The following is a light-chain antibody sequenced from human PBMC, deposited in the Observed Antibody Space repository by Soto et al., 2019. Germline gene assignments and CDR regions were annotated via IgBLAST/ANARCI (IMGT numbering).Light chain of an antibody. Sequence: QSALTQPASVSGSPGGSITISCTGNSSDIGGYNYVSWYQQHPGKAPKFMIYDVSNRPSGVSNRFSGSKSGNTASLTISWLQAEDEADYYCSSYTTSNTRQIVFGTGTKVTVL. CDR3: SSYTTSNTRQIV. CDR1: SSDIGGYNY. CDR2: DVS. V-gene: IGLV2-14*01. J-gene: IGLJ1*01.